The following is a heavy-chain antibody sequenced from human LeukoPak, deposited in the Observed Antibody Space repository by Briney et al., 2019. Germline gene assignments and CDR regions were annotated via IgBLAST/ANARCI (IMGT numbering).Heavy chain of an antibody. CDR1: GGSISSGSYY. CDR2: IYTSGST. Sequence: SQTLSLTCTVSGGSISSGSYYWRWIRQPAGKGLEWIGRIYTSGSTNYNPSLKSRVTISLDTSKNQFSLKLTSVTAADTAVYYCARGAAGSYYFAYWGKGTLVTVSS. V-gene: IGHV4-61*02. D-gene: IGHD6-13*01. J-gene: IGHJ4*02. CDR3: ARGAAGSYYFAY.